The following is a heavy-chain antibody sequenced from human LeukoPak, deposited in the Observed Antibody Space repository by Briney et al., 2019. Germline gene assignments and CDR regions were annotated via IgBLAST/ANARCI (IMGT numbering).Heavy chain of an antibody. Sequence: ASVKVSCKASGGTFSSYAISWVRQAPGQGLEWMGGIIPIVGTANYAQKFQGRVTITADKSTATVYMELSNLRSGDTAVYYCARGITVVRGVIKGGMDVWGQGTTVTVSS. CDR2: IIPIVGTA. V-gene: IGHV1-69*06. D-gene: IGHD3-10*01. J-gene: IGHJ6*02. CDR3: ARGITVVRGVIKGGMDV. CDR1: GGTFSSYA.